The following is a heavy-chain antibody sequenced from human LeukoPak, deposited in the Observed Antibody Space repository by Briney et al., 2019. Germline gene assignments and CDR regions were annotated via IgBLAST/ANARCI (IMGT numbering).Heavy chain of an antibody. CDR2: INHSGST. CDR1: GGSFSGYY. D-gene: IGHD6-19*01. J-gene: IGHJ4*02. CDR3: ARHQQWLAYYAYFDY. Sequence: ASETLSLTCAVYGGSFSGYYWSWNRQPPGKGLEWIGEINHSGSTNYNPSLKSRVTISVDTSKNQFSLKLSSVTAADTAVYYCARHQQWLAYYAYFDYWGQGTLVTVSS. V-gene: IGHV4-34*01.